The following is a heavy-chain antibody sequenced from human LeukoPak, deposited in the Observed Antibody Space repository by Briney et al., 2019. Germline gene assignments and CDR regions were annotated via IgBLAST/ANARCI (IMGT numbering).Heavy chain of an antibody. Sequence: SETLSLTCNVSGGSIRGYYWSWIRQPPGKGLEWIGYIYSSGSTNYNPSLKSRVTMSVDTSKNQFSLKVSSVTTADTAVYYCARNLWFGESSDAFDMWGQGTMVTVSS. D-gene: IGHD3-10*01. CDR1: GGSIRGYY. CDR3: ARNLWFGESSDAFDM. CDR2: IYSSGST. V-gene: IGHV4-59*01. J-gene: IGHJ3*02.